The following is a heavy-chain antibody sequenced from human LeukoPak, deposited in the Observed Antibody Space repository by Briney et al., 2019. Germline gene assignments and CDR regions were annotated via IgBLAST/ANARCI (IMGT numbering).Heavy chain of an antibody. CDR3: ASPSGDYDSSGDDY. J-gene: IGHJ4*02. V-gene: IGHV1-69*04. CDR1: GGTFSSYA. D-gene: IGHD3-22*01. CDR2: IIPILGIA. Sequence: ASVKVSCKASGGTFSSYAISWVRQAPGQGLEWMGRIIPILGIANYAQKFQGRVTITADKSTSTAYMELSSLRSEDTAVYYCASPSGDYDSSGDDYWGQGTLVTVSS.